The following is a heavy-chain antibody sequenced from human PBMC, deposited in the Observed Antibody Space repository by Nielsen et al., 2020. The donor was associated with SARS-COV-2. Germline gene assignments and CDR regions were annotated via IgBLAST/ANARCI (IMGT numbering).Heavy chain of an antibody. D-gene: IGHD3-3*01. V-gene: IGHV3-23*03. CDR3: AKARDFWNGYHYYYYGMDV. CDR2: IYSGGSST. J-gene: IGHJ6*02. CDR1: GFTFSSYA. Sequence: GESRKISCAASGFTFSSYAMSWVRQAPGKGLEWVSVIYSGGSSTYYADSVKGRFTISRDNSKNTLYLQMNSLGAEDTAVYYCAKARDFWNGYHYYYYGMDVWGQGTTVTVSS.